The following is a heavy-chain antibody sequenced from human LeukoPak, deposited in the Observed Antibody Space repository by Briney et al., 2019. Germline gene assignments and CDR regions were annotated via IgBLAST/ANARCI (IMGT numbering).Heavy chain of an antibody. CDR1: GFTFSSYG. V-gene: IGHV3-30*02. CDR3: ANPLGYCSSTSCYDGAFDI. CDR2: IRYDGSNK. J-gene: IGHJ3*02. Sequence: GGSLRLSCAASGFTFSSYGMHWVRQAPGKGLEWVAFIRYDGSNKYYADSVKGRFTISRDNSKNTLYLQMNSLRAEDTAVYYCANPLGYCSSTSCYDGAFDIWGQGTMVTVSS. D-gene: IGHD2-2*01.